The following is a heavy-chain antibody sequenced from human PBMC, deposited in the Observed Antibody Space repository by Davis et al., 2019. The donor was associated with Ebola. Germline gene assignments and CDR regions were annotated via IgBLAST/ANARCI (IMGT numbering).Heavy chain of an antibody. CDR2: INPNSGGT. V-gene: IGHV1-2*02. CDR3: ARGAPITMVLVVIVYGLDV. D-gene: IGHD3-22*01. CDR1: GYTVPDYY. Sequence: AASVKVSCKGSGYTVPDYYMHWVRQAPGQGLEWRGWINPNSGGTNYAQKFQGRVTMTRDTSISTAYMELTRLTSDDTAVYYCARGAPITMVLVVIVYGLDVWGRGTTVTVSS. J-gene: IGHJ6*02.